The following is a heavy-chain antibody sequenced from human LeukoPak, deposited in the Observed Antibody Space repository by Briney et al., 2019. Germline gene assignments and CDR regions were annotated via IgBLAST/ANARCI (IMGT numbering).Heavy chain of an antibody. J-gene: IGHJ6*03. CDR2: IYHSGGT. CDR1: GGSMTSGGHF. CDR3: ARQTSVTTFYYMDV. V-gene: IGHV4-30-2*01. D-gene: IGHD4-17*01. Sequence: PSQTLSLTCTVSGGSMTSGGHFWNWIRQPPGKGLEWIGYIYHSGGTYYHPSLRGRVTISVDTSRNQFSLEMTSVTAADTAVYYCARQTSVTTFYYMDVWGRGTTVTVSS.